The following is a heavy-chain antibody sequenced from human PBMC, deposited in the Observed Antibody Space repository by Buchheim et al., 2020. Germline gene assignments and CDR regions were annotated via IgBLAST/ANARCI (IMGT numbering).Heavy chain of an antibody. CDR1: GFTFSSYA. CDR2: ISYDGSNK. J-gene: IGHJ5*02. D-gene: IGHD6-6*01. V-gene: IGHV3-30-3*01. CDR3: ATLEYSSSERLNWFDP. Sequence: QVQLVESGGGVVQPGRSLRLSCAASGFTFSSYAMHWVRQAPGKGLEWVAVISYDGSNKYYADSVKGRFTISRDNSKNTLYLKMNSLRAEDTAVYYCATLEYSSSERLNWFDPWGQGTL.